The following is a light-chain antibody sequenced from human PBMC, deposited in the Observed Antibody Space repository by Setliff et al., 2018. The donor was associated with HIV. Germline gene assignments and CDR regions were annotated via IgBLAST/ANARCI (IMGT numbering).Light chain of an antibody. J-gene: IGLJ1*01. CDR3: SSHRDNSPFV. CDR1: SSDVGGYNY. V-gene: IGLV2-8*01. CDR2: EVT. Sequence: QSVLTQPPSASGSPGQSVAISCTGTSSDVGGYNYVSWYQLHPGKAPKLMISEVTKRPSGVPDRFSGSKSGNTASLTVSGLQAEDEADYYCSSHRDNSPFVFGTGTKGTVL.